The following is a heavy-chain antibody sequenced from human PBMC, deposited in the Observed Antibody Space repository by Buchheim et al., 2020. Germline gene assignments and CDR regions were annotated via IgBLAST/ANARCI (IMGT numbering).Heavy chain of an antibody. Sequence: QVQLVESGGGVVQPGRSLRLSCAASGFTFSSYGMHWVRQAPGKGLEWVAVIWSDGSNKNYADYVKGRFTISRDNSKNTLYLQMNSLRAEDTAVYYCARERGYSYGEVFDYWGQGTL. CDR2: IWSDGSNK. D-gene: IGHD5-18*01. CDR3: ARERGYSYGEVFDY. V-gene: IGHV3-33*01. J-gene: IGHJ4*02. CDR1: GFTFSSYG.